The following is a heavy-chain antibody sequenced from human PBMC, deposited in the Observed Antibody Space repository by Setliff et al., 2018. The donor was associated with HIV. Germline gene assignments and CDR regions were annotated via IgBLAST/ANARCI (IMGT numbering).Heavy chain of an antibody. D-gene: IGHD3-3*01. Sequence: SETLSLTCNVSGDSLNTYYWSWIRQSGGKGLEWIGRIYASGKTTFDPSLKSRVRMSVDTSKNQFSLKLTSVTASDTAIYYCARGNNDLESFDYWGQGALVTVSS. CDR2: IYASGKT. CDR1: GDSLNTYY. V-gene: IGHV4-4*07. J-gene: IGHJ4*02. CDR3: ARGNNDLESFDY.